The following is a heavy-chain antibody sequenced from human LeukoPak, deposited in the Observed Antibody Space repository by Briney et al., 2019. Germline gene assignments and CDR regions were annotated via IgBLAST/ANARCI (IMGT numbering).Heavy chain of an antibody. Sequence: SETLSLTCSVSGDSISSGSYYWGWIRQPAGRGLEWIGHVFTSGSTKYNPSLKSRVTMSVDTSKNQFSLKLNSVTAADTAVYYCARDYDVLTAYPPTQLFDPWGQGTLVTVSS. V-gene: IGHV4-61*09. CDR3: ARDYDVLTAYPPTQLFDP. CDR2: VFTSGST. J-gene: IGHJ5*02. D-gene: IGHD3-9*01. CDR1: GDSISSGSYY.